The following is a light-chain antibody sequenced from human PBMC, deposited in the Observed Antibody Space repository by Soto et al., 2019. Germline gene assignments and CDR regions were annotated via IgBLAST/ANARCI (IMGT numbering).Light chain of an antibody. CDR1: QGIRSA. V-gene: IGKV1-6*01. CDR3: LLDFSYFWA. Sequence: AIQLTQSPSSLSASVGDRVTITCRASQGIRSALGWYQQKPGKVPKLLIYAASTLQSGVPSRFSGSGSGTDSTLTISSLQPEDFATYYCLLDFSYFWAFGQGTKVDIK. CDR2: AAS. J-gene: IGKJ1*01.